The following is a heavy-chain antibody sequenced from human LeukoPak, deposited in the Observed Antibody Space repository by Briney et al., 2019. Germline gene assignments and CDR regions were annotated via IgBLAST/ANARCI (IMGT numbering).Heavy chain of an antibody. Sequence: SETLSLTCAVYGGSFSGYYWSWIRQPPGKGLEWIGEINHSGSTNYNPSLKSRVTISVDTSKNQFSLKLSSVTAADTAVYYCARTTYYYDSSGYYYFDYWGQGTLVTVSS. D-gene: IGHD3-22*01. V-gene: IGHV4-34*01. J-gene: IGHJ4*02. CDR3: ARTTYYYDSSGYYYFDY. CDR1: GGSFSGYY. CDR2: INHSGST.